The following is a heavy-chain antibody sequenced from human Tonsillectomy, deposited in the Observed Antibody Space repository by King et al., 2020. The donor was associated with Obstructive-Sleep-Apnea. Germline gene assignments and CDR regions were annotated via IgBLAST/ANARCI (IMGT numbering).Heavy chain of an antibody. V-gene: IGHV3-30*01. CDR3: ASIVPTANDAFAI. D-gene: IGHD2-2*01. J-gene: IGHJ3*02. CDR1: GFTFSTYA. CDR2: ISYDGTNK. Sequence: VQLVESGGGVVQPGRSLRLSCAASGFTFSTYAMHWVRQAPGQGLEWVAVISYDGTNKYYADSVKGRFTISRDNSKNTLYLTMNSLRPEDTAVYYCASIVPTANDAFAIWGPGTMVTVSS.